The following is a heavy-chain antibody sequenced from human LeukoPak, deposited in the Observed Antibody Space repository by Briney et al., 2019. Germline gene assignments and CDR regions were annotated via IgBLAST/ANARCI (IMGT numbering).Heavy chain of an antibody. J-gene: IGHJ4*02. CDR2: IYPGDSVT. CDR1: GYGFTSYW. D-gene: IGHD3-3*01. CDR3: ARVPITIFGVALSYYFDY. V-gene: IGHV5-51*01. Sequence: GESLKISCKGSGYGFTSYWIGWVRQMPGKGLEWIGIIYPGDSVTRYSPSFQGQVTISADKSISTAYLQWSSLKASDTAMYYCARVPITIFGVALSYYFDYWGQGTLVTVSS.